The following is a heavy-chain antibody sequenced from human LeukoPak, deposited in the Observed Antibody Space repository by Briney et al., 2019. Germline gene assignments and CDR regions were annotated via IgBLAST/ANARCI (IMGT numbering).Heavy chain of an antibody. D-gene: IGHD3-3*01. J-gene: IGHJ5*02. Sequence: SETLSLTCTVSGGSISSHYWSWIRQPPGQGLEWIGYIYYSGSSNYNPSRKSRVTISVDTSKNQFSLQLSSVTAADTAVYYWARDSSPSYYDFWSGYWPFDPWGQGTLVTVSS. V-gene: IGHV4-59*11. CDR2: IYYSGSS. CDR1: GGSISSHY. CDR3: ARDSSPSYYDFWSGYWPFDP.